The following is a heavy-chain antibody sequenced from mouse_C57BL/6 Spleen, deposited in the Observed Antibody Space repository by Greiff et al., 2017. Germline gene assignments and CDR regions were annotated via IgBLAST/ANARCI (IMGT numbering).Heavy chain of an antibody. CDR3: TRSTTVVAGSY. D-gene: IGHD1-1*01. J-gene: IGHJ3*01. CDR1: GYTFTDYE. Sequence: VKLMESGAELVRPGASVTLSCKASGYTFTDYEMHWVKQTPVHGLEWIGAIDPETGGTAYNQKFKGKAILTADKSSSTAYMELRSLTSEDSAVYYCTRSTTVVAGSYWGQGTLVTVSA. V-gene: IGHV1-15*01. CDR2: IDPETGGT.